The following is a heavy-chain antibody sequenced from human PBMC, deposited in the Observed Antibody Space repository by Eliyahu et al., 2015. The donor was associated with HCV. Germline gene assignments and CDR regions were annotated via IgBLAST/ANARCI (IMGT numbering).Heavy chain of an antibody. CDR1: GFTFSNYW. Sequence: EVQLVESGGGLVQPGGSXXLSCAASGFTFSNYWMXWVXQXPGKGLVWVSRINYDGSTTGYADSVKGRFTVSRDNAKNTLDLQMNSLRTEDTAVYYCTRGSDSWGQGTLVTVSS. CDR2: INYDGSTT. J-gene: IGHJ4*02. V-gene: IGHV3-74*01. CDR3: TRGSDS.